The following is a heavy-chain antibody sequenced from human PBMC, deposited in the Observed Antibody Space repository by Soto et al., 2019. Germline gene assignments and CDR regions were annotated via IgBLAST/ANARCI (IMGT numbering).Heavy chain of an antibody. CDR3: AREYYDILTGYHYYYYYGMDV. Sequence: QVPLVESGGGVVQPGRSLRLSCAASGFTFSSYGMHWVRQAPGKGLEWVAVIWYDGSNKYYADSVKGRFTISRDNSKNTLYLQMNSLRAEDTAVYYCAREYYDILTGYHYYYYYGMDVWGQGTTVTVSS. J-gene: IGHJ6*02. CDR2: IWYDGSNK. CDR1: GFTFSSYG. V-gene: IGHV3-33*01. D-gene: IGHD3-9*01.